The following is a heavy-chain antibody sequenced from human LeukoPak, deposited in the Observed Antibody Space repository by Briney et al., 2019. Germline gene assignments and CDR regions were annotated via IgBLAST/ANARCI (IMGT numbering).Heavy chain of an antibody. Sequence: PGGSLRLSCTASGFTFRNYAMTWVRQAPGKGLEWVSTISGSGGTTYYADSVQGRLSISRDNSKNTLSLRMNSLRAEDTAVYYCAKPSSIVIVPTALQRSLDYWGQGALVTVSS. CDR2: ISGSGGTT. D-gene: IGHD2/OR15-2a*01. V-gene: IGHV3-23*01. J-gene: IGHJ4*02. CDR3: AKPSSIVIVPTALQRSLDY. CDR1: GFTFRNYA.